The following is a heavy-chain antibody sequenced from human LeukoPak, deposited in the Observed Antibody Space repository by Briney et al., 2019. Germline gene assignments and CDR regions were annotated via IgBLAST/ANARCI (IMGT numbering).Heavy chain of an antibody. V-gene: IGHV3-20*04. CDR3: ANFGNRFDY. CDR2: INWNGGST. D-gene: IGHD2/OR15-2a*01. CDR1: GFTFDDYG. Sequence: PGGSLRLSCAASGFTFDDYGMSWVRQAPGKGLEWVSGINWNGGSTGYADSVKGRFTISRDNSKNTLYLQMNSLRTEDTAVYYCANFGNRFDYWGQGTLVTVSS. J-gene: IGHJ4*02.